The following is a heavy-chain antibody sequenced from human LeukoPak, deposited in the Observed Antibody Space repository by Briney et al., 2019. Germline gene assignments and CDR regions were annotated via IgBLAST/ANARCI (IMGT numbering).Heavy chain of an antibody. J-gene: IGHJ4*02. CDR3: ARLNPSGSYLGVIDY. V-gene: IGHV4-34*01. D-gene: IGHD1-26*01. CDR1: GGSFSGYY. Sequence: SETLSLTCAVYGGSFSGYYWSWIRQPPGKGLEWIGEINHSGSTNYNPSLKSRVTISVDTSKNQFSLKLSSVTAADTAVYYCARLNPSGSYLGVIDYWGQGTLVTVSS. CDR2: INHSGST.